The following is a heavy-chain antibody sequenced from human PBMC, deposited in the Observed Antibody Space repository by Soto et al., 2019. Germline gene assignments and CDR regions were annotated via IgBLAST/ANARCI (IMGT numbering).Heavy chain of an antibody. CDR3: ARDRTTMVRGVIIYYYGMDV. J-gene: IGHJ6*02. CDR2: IYYSGST. V-gene: IGHV4-59*12. Sequence: SETLSLTCTVSGGSISSYYWSWIRQPPGKGLEWIGYIYYSGSTNYNPSLKSRVTISVDTSKNQFSLKLSSVTAADTAVYYCARDRTTMVRGVIIYYYGMDVWGQGTTVTVSS. CDR1: GGSISSYY. D-gene: IGHD3-10*01.